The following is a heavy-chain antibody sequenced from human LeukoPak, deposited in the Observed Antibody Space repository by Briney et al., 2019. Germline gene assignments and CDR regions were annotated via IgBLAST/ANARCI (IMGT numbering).Heavy chain of an antibody. CDR1: GGSISSHY. J-gene: IGHJ6*03. CDR3: ARLYYDFWSGYWGYYYMDV. CDR2: IYYSGST. D-gene: IGHD3-3*01. V-gene: IGHV4-59*11. Sequence: PSETLSLTCTVSGGSISSHYWSWIRQPLGKGLEWIGYIYYSGSTNYNPSLKSRVTISVDTSKNQFSLKLSSVTAADTAVYYCARLYYDFWSGYWGYYYMDVWGKGTTVAVSS.